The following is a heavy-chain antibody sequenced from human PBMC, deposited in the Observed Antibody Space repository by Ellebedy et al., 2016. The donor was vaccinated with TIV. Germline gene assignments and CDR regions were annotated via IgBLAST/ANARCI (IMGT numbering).Heavy chain of an antibody. CDR2: ISGSSGSI. Sequence: GESLKISCAASGFTFSSYAMSWVRQAPGKGLEWVSAISGSSGSIYYADSVKGRFTISRDNSKNTLYLQMNSLRAEDTAVYYCAKDYFPGKYGGYGGTLDYWGQGTVVTVSS. V-gene: IGHV3-23*01. CDR3: AKDYFPGKYGGYGGTLDY. CDR1: GFTFSSYA. J-gene: IGHJ4*02. D-gene: IGHD5-12*01.